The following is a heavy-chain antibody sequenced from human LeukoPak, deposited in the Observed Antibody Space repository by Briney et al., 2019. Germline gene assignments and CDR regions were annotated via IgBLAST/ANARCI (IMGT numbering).Heavy chain of an antibody. CDR3: ARGLGFGLGIYYYYYYMDV. CDR2: IFYTGTT. Sequence: PSETLSLTCTVSGGSISISGYYWAWIRQPPGKGPEWIGSIFYTGTTYYNPSLKSRVTISVDTSKNQFSLKLSSVTAADTAVYYCARGLGFGLGIYYYYYYMDVWGKGTTVTVSS. CDR1: GGSISISGYY. J-gene: IGHJ6*03. V-gene: IGHV4-39*07. D-gene: IGHD3-10*01.